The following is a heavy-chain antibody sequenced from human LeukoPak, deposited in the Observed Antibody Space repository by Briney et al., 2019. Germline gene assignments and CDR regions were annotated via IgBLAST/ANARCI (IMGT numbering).Heavy chain of an antibody. D-gene: IGHD5-18*01. J-gene: IGHJ5*02. CDR1: GGSISSSSYY. V-gene: IGHV4-39*07. Sequence: PSETLSLTCTVSGGSISSSSYYWGWIRQPPGKGLEWIGSIYYSGSTYYNPSLKSRVTISVDTSKNQFSLKLSSVTAADTAVYYCARADTEYSYGWNWFDPWGQGTLVTVSS. CDR2: IYYSGST. CDR3: ARADTEYSYGWNWFDP.